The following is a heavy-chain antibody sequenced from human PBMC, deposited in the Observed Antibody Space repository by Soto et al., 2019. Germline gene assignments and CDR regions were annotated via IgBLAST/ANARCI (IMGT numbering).Heavy chain of an antibody. J-gene: IGHJ3*02. Sequence: PGGSLRLSCAASGFTFSSYWMSWVRQAPGKGLEWVANIKQDGSEKYYVDSVKGRFTISRDNAKNSLYLQMNSLRAEDTAVYYCARGLLGYCSSTSCSVMDIWGQGTMVTVS. CDR1: GFTFSSYW. CDR2: IKQDGSEK. D-gene: IGHD2-2*01. V-gene: IGHV3-7*05. CDR3: ARGLLGYCSSTSCSVMDI.